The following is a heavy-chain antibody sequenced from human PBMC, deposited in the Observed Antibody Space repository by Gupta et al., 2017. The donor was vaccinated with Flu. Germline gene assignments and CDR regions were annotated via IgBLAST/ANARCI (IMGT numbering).Heavy chain of an antibody. CDR3: ARKGGGHCSGGTCYSFDY. D-gene: IGHD2-15*01. Sequence: NWVRRAPGQGLEWMGGIIPVFGPTKYAQKFQGRVTITADESTNTAYLELSSLRSEDTAVYYCARKGGGHCSGGTCYSFDYWGQGTLVTVSS. J-gene: IGHJ4*02. CDR2: IIPVFGPT. V-gene: IGHV1-69*01.